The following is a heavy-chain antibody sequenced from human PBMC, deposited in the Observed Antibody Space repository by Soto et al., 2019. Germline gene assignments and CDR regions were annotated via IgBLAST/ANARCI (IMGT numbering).Heavy chain of an antibody. J-gene: IGHJ4*02. D-gene: IGHD2-21*02. CDR2: IHHTGGT. Sequence: SDALCLTCFVSGTSISSTYWWTWVRQSPGKGLEWIGEIHHTGGTNYNPALKTRLTISVDKANNQFSLRLTSVTAADSAIYYCARHKGDYYSHFDYWGQGALVT. V-gene: IGHV4-4*02. CDR1: GTSISSTYW. CDR3: ARHKGDYYSHFDY.